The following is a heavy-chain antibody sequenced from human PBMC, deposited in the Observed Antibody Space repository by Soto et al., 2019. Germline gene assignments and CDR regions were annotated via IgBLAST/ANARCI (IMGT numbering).Heavy chain of an antibody. V-gene: IGHV3-30*18. D-gene: IGHD6-19*01. Sequence: GGTLRLSCAASGFTFSSYCMHWVRQAPGKGLEWVAVISYDGSNKYYADSVKGRFTISRDNSKNTLYLQMNSLRAEDTAVYYCAKDFFSEQWLVTQSYWGQGTLVTVSS. CDR3: AKDFFSEQWLVTQSY. CDR2: ISYDGSNK. CDR1: GFTFSSYC. J-gene: IGHJ4*02.